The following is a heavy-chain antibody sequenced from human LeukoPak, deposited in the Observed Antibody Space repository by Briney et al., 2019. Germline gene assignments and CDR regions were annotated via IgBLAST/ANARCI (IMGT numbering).Heavy chain of an antibody. CDR3: AREGSGMITFGGALFDP. CDR1: GYTFTDYY. Sequence: ASVKVSCKTSGYTFTDYYIHWVRQAPGQGLEWMGRINPNSGGTNYAQKFQGRVTMTRDMSISAAYMELSRLRSDDTAVYYCAREGSGMITFGGALFDPWGQGTLVTVSS. CDR2: INPNSGGT. D-gene: IGHD3-16*01. J-gene: IGHJ5*02. V-gene: IGHV1-2*06.